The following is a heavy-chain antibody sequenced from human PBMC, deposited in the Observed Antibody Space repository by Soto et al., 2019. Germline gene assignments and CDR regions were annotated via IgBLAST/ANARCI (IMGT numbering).Heavy chain of an antibody. CDR1: DGSISCGGYY. D-gene: IGHD3-16*01. CDR2: IYYSGSN. V-gene: IGHV4-31*03. Sequence: SETLSLTYTVSDGSISCGGYYWSWIRQHPGKGLEWIGNIYYSGSNYYNPSLKSRVIISADMSKNQFSLNLTSVTAADTAVYLCAIRLGRLQHYWGQGIQVTVSS. CDR3: AIRLGRLQHY. J-gene: IGHJ4*02.